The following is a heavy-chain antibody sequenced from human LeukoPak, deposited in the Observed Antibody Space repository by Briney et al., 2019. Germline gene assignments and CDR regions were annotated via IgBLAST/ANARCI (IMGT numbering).Heavy chain of an antibody. CDR2: INHSGST. J-gene: IGHJ5*02. Sequence: SETLSLTCAVYGGSFSGYYWSWIRQPPGKGLEWIGEINHSGSTNYNPSLKSRVTISVDTSKNQFSLKLSSVTAADTAVYYCARGRRFHSSWYGGNNWFDPWGQGTLVTVSS. V-gene: IGHV4-34*01. CDR3: ARGRRFHSSWYGGNNWFDP. CDR1: GGSFSGYY. D-gene: IGHD6-13*01.